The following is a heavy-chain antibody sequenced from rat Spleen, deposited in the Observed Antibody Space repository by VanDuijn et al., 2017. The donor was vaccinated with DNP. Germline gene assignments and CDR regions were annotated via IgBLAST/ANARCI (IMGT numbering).Heavy chain of an antibody. V-gene: IGHV5-25*01. CDR3: ASRPPPTRGPFDY. CDR1: GFTFSDYY. CDR2: ISNTGDNT. D-gene: IGHD1-4*01. Sequence: EVQLVESGGGLVQPGRSLKLSCAASGFTFSDYYMAWVRQAPAKGLEWVATISNTGDNTYYSDSVKGRFSLSRDNAKSTLYLQMDSLRSEDTATYYCASRPPPTRGPFDYWGQGVTVTVSS. J-gene: IGHJ2*01.